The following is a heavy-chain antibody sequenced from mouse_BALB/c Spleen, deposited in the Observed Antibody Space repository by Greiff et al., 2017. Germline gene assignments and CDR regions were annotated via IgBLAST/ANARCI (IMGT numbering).Heavy chain of an antibody. J-gene: IGHJ4*01. CDR2: IWTGGGT. D-gene: IGHD3-2*01. V-gene: IGHV2-9-2*01. Sequence: QVQLKESGPGLVAPSQSLSITCTVSGFSLTSYDISWIRQPPGKGLEWLGVIWTGGGTNYNSAFMSRLSISKDNSKSQVFLKMNSLQTDDTAIYYCVRSLRQLGLSAMDYWGQGTSVTVSS. CDR1: GFSLTSYD. CDR3: VRSLRQLGLSAMDY.